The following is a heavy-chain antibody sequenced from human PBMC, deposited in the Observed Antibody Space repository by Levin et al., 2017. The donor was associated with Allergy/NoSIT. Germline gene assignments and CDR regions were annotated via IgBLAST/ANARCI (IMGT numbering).Heavy chain of an antibody. V-gene: IGHV3-7*01. D-gene: IGHD6-6*01. CDR1: GFTFSTYW. J-gene: IGHJ4*02. CDR2: IKQGGSEK. Sequence: LSLTCAASGFTFSTYWMNWVRQAPGKGLEWVANIKQGGSEKYYVDSVKGRFTISRDNAQSSLYLHMNSLRAEVTAVYFCARGIAGRADFFDSWGQGTLVTVSS. CDR3: ARGIAGRADFFDS.